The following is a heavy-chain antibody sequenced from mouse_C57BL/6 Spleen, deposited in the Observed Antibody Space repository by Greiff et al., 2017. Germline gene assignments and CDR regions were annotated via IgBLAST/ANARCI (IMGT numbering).Heavy chain of an antibody. V-gene: IGHV3-6*01. CDR1: GYSITSGYY. CDR3: ARADDYVAY. D-gene: IGHD2-4*01. Sequence: DVQLQESGPGLVKPSQSLSLTCSVTGYSITSGYYWNWIRQFPGNKLEWMGYISYDGSNNYNPSLKNRISITRDTSKNQFFLKLNSVTTEDTATYYCARADDYVAYWGQGTLVTVSA. CDR2: ISYDGSN. J-gene: IGHJ3*01.